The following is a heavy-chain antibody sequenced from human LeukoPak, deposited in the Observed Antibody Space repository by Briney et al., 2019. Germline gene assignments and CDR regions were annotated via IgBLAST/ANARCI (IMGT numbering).Heavy chain of an antibody. D-gene: IGHD2-15*01. J-gene: IGHJ4*02. Sequence: GGSLRLSCAASGFTFSSYAMHWVRQAPGKGLEWVAVISYDGSNKYYADSVKGRFTISRDNSKNTLYLQMNSLRAEDTAVYYCARDKGYCSGGSCAGFDYWGQGTLVTVSS. CDR2: ISYDGSNK. CDR3: ARDKGYCSGGSCAGFDY. V-gene: IGHV3-30-3*01. CDR1: GFTFSSYA.